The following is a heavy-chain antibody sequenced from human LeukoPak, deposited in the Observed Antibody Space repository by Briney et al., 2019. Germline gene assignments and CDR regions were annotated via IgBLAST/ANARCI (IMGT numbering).Heavy chain of an antibody. CDR2: ITSGFTP. CDR1: GHTFSDHA. J-gene: IGHJ4*02. Sequence: QPGGSLSLSCAASGHTFSDHAMSWFRQAPGKGLEWVAGITSGFTPHYADSVKGRFTISRDNSKNTVHLQLNSLRAEDTAIYYCAKDYSESRVADVFFEYWGQGTLVTVSS. CDR3: AKDYSESRVADVFFEY. V-gene: IGHV3-23*01. D-gene: IGHD2-15*01.